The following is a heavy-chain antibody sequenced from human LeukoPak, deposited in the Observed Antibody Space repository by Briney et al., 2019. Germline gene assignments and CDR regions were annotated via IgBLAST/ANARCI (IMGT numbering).Heavy chain of an antibody. V-gene: IGHV3-21*01. D-gene: IGHD6-6*01. CDR3: ARGLSIAARQEIDY. CDR1: GFTFSSYS. J-gene: IGHJ4*02. Sequence: KSGGSLRLSCAASGFTFSSYSMNWVRQAPGKGLEWVSSISSSSSYIYYADSVMGRFTISRDNAKNSLYLQMNSLRAEDTAVYYCARGLSIAARQEIDYWGQGTLVTVSS. CDR2: ISSSSSYI.